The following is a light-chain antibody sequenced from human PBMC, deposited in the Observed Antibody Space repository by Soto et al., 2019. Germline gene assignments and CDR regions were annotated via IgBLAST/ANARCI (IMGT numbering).Light chain of an antibody. CDR2: DAS. CDR3: QQQFGAPFT. CDR1: QSVTRNY. J-gene: IGKJ3*01. Sequence: EIVLTQSPGTLSLSPGERATLSCRASQSVTRNYLAWYQQKPGQAPRLLIHDASSRASGIPDRFTGSGSGTNFTLATSRLEPEDVAVYYCQQQFGAPFTFGPGTKVDIK. V-gene: IGKV3-20*01.